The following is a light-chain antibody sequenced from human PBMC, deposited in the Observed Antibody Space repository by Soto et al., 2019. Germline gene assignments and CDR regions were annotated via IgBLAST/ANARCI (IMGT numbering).Light chain of an antibody. CDR3: GSYTSSSTLYV. Sequence: QSALTQPASVSGSPGQSITISCTGTSSDVGGYNYASWYQQHPGKAPKLMIYEVSNRPSGVSNRFSGSKSGNTASLTISGLQAEDEADYYCGSYTSSSTLYVFGTGNKVTVL. CDR2: EVS. J-gene: IGLJ1*01. CDR1: SSDVGGYNY. V-gene: IGLV2-14*01.